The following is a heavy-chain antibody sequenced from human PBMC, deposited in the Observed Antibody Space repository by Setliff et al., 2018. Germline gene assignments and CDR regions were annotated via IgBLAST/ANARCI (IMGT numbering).Heavy chain of an antibody. D-gene: IGHD3-10*01. J-gene: IGHJ6*02. Sequence: VSGSSIISDYYWVWIRQPPGRGLEWIGSIFQSGNTYYNPSLKSRVTISVDTSKNQFSLKVNSVTAADTAVYYCATLLANYGSGMDVWGQGTTVTVSS. CDR1: GSSIISDYY. CDR3: ATLLANYGSGMDV. CDR2: IFQSGNT. V-gene: IGHV4-38-2*01.